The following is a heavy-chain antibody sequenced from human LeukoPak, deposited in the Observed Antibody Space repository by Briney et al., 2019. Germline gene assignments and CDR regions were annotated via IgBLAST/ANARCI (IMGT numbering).Heavy chain of an antibody. CDR3: AKDASTVTTSGMLDY. J-gene: IGHJ4*02. CDR2: ISSSGSTI. CDR1: GFAFNARW. D-gene: IGHD4-17*01. V-gene: IGHV3-11*01. Sequence: GGSLRLSCTASGFAFNARWMTWVRQAPGKGLEWVSYISSSGSTIYYADSVKGRFTISRDNAKNSLFLQMNSLRAEDTALYYCAKDASTVTTSGMLDYWGQGTLVTVSS.